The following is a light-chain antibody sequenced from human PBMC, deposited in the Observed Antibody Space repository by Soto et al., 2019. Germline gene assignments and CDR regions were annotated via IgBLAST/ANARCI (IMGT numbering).Light chain of an antibody. J-gene: IGKJ4*01. CDR3: QQSYSTPLT. Sequence: IQMTQSPSSLSASVGDRVTITCRASQSISSYLNWYQQKPGKAPKLLIYGASNLQSGVPSRFSGSGSGTDFTLTISSLQPEDFATYYCQQSYSTPLTFGGGTKVDNK. CDR1: QSISSY. V-gene: IGKV1-39*01. CDR2: GAS.